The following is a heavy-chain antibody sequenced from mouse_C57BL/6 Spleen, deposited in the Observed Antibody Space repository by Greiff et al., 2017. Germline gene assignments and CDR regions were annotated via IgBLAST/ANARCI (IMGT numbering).Heavy chain of an antibody. CDR2: IYPRSGNT. D-gene: IGHD2-4*01. CDR1: GYTFTSYG. CDR3: ARDYDYDGSDWYFDV. Sequence: VQRVESGAELARPGASVKLSCKASGYTFTSYGISWVKQRTGQGLEWIGEIYPRSGNTYYNEKFKGKATLTADKSSSTAYMELRSLTSEDSAVYFCARDYDYDGSDWYFDVWGTGTTVTVSS. J-gene: IGHJ1*03. V-gene: IGHV1-81*01.